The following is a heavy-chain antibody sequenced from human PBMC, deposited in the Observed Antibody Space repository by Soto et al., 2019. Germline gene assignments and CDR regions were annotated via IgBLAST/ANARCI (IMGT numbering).Heavy chain of an antibody. CDR3: AHRLGGSSWNDGYFDS. J-gene: IGHJ4*02. CDR2: IYWDDDK. Sequence: SCPTLVNPTQTLTLTCTLSGFSLTTSGVGVGWVRQPPGKALEWLVVIYWDDDKRYSPSLKSRLTITRDTSKNQVVLTMTNMDPVDTATYYCAHRLGGSSWNDGYFDSWGQGTPVTVSS. D-gene: IGHD1-1*01. V-gene: IGHV2-5*02. CDR1: GFSLTTSGVG.